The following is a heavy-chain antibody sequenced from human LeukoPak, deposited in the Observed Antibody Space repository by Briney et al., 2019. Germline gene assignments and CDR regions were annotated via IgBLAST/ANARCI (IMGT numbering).Heavy chain of an antibody. V-gene: IGHV4-59*12. J-gene: IGHJ1*01. CDR3: ASGPSSSWYFYFQH. Sequence: SETLSLTCTVSGGSISSYYWSWIRQPPGKGLEWIGYIYYSGSTNYNPSLKSRVTISVDTSKNQFSLKLSSVTAADTAVYYCASGPSSSWYFYFQHWGQGTLVTVSS. D-gene: IGHD6-13*01. CDR1: GGSISSYY. CDR2: IYYSGST.